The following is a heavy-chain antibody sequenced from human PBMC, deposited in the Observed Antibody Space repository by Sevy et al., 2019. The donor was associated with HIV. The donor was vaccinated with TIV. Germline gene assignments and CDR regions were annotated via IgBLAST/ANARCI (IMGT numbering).Heavy chain of an antibody. J-gene: IGHJ6*02. D-gene: IGHD3-3*01. V-gene: IGHV3-74*01. Sequence: GALRLSCAASGFTFSRYLMHWVRQAPGKGLVWVSQIKNDGSSTTYADSVKGRFTISRDNAKNTLYLQMNSLRAEDTAVYYCAREGVDFWSGPVDFYYGMDVWGQRATVTVSS. CDR1: GFTFSRYL. CDR2: IKNDGSST. CDR3: AREGVDFWSGPVDFYYGMDV.